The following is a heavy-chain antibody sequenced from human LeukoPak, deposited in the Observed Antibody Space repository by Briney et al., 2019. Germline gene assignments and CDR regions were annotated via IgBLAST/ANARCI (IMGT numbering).Heavy chain of an antibody. CDR3: ASGGRAGYYYYYMDV. CDR2: IIPIFGTA. D-gene: IGHD2-15*01. V-gene: IGHV1-69*05. Sequence: SSGKVSCKASGGTFSSYAISWVRQAPGQGLEWMGGIIPIFGTANYAQKFQGRVTITTDESTSTAYMELSSLRSEDTAVYYCASGGRAGYYYYYMDVWGKGTTVPVSS. CDR1: GGTFSSYA. J-gene: IGHJ6*03.